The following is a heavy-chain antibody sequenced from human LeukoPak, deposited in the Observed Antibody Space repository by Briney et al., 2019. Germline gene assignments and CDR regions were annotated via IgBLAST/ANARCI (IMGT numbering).Heavy chain of an antibody. CDR2: IYTSGST. Sequence: SETLSLTYTVSGGSISSYYWSWIRQPPGKGLEWIGYIYTSGSTNYNPSLKSRVTISVDTSKNQFSLKLSSVTAADTAVYYCARSKGPFDYWGQGTLVTVSS. J-gene: IGHJ4*02. V-gene: IGHV4-4*09. CDR1: GGSISSYY. CDR3: ARSKGPFDY.